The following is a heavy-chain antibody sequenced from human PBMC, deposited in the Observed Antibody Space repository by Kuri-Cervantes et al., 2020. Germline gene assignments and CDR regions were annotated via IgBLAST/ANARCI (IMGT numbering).Heavy chain of an antibody. Sequence: GESLKISCTASGFTFNRHTMTWVRQAPGKGLEWVSSISTTSTYIFYADSMKGRFTISRDNAENSLYLQMDSLRAEDTAVYYCARKAKTRQDDFWSGYYDDGPTFDYWGQGTLVTVSS. CDR3: ARKAKTRQDDFWSGYYDDGPTFDY. CDR2: ISTTSTYI. V-gene: IGHV3-21*01. J-gene: IGHJ4*02. CDR1: GFTFNRHT. D-gene: IGHD3-3*01.